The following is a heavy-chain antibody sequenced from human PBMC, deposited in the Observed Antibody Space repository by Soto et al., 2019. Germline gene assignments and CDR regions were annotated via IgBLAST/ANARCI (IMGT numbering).Heavy chain of an antibody. CDR3: ARGEREDILVVVGARPGEYGIDI. CDR2: IAYDGSNA. Sequence: QVQLVESGGGVVQPGGSLRLSCAASGFTFRNHAMHWVRQAPGKGLECLAVIAYDGSNALYRDSVKGRFTVSRDNSKNTLYLHMDSMRSEDTGVYYCARGEREDILVVVGARPGEYGIDIWGQGTTVTVSS. CDR1: GFTFRNHA. D-gene: IGHD2-15*01. J-gene: IGHJ6*02. V-gene: IGHV3-30-3*01.